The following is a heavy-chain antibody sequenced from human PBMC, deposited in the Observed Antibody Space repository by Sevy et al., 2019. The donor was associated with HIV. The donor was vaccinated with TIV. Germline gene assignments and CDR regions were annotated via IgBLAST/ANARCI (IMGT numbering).Heavy chain of an antibody. D-gene: IGHD2-2*01. V-gene: IGHV1-69*13. CDR1: GGIFSNYV. CDR3: ARGNQGMPAAIHDWFDP. Sequence: ASVKVSCKTSGGIFSNYVMHWVRQAPGQGLEWMGGFIPIFGKTKYAQKFQGRVTLTADESTGTAYMELSSLTSEDTAVYFCARGNQGMPAAIHDWFDPWGQGTLVTVSS. J-gene: IGHJ5*02. CDR2: FIPIFGKT.